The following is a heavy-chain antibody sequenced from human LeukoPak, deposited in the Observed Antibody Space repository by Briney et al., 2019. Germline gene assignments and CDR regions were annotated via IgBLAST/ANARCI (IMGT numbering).Heavy chain of an antibody. CDR2: LYDSGST. CDR1: GSSTRRYY. D-gene: IGHD1-14*01. CDR3: ARGMLVNHRFDP. V-gene: IGHV4-59*01. Sequence: SETLSLTSTVSGSSTRRYYSSWTRHPPGKGLGWIGYLYDSGSTNYNPSLQSRVTISVDMSKNQYSLKLSSVTAADTAVYYCARGMLVNHRFDPWGQGTLVTVSS. J-gene: IGHJ5*02.